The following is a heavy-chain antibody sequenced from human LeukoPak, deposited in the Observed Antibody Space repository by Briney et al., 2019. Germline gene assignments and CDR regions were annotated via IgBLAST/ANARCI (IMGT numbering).Heavy chain of an antibody. CDR2: INGRGDNT. CDR3: AKDRVSPGFNLFDP. D-gene: IGHD2/OR15-2a*01. CDR1: GFTFSSYA. J-gene: IGHJ5*02. Sequence: GGSLRLSCAASGFTFSSYAMNWVRQAPGKGLEWVSAINGRGDNTYYADSVKGRFTISRDNSKSTLFLQMNSLRAEDTAIYYCAKDRVSPGFNLFDPWGQGTLVAVSS. V-gene: IGHV3-23*01.